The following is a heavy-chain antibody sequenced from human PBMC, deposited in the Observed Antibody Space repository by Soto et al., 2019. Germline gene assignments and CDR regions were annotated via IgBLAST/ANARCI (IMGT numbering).Heavy chain of an antibody. V-gene: IGHV5-10-1*04. Sequence: CKGSGYSFTSYWISWVRQMPGKGLEWMGRIDPSDSYTNYSPSFQGQVTISADKSISTAYLQWSSLKASDTAMYYCASQEMATKNVDAFDIWGQGTMVTVSS. D-gene: IGHD5-12*01. CDR3: ASQEMATKNVDAFDI. CDR1: GYSFTSYW. J-gene: IGHJ3*02. CDR2: IDPSDSYT.